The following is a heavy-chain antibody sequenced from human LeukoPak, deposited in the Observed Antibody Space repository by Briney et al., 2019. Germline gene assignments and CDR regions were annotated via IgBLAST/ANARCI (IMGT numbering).Heavy chain of an antibody. V-gene: IGHV4-34*01. CDR1: GASINDYY. CDR2: INHSGST. Sequence: SETLSPTCSVSGASINDYYWTWIRQPPGKGLEWIGEINHSGSTNYNPSLKSRVTISVDTSKNQFSLKLSSVTAADTAVYYCARSMYYYDSSGWDYWGQGTLVTVSS. J-gene: IGHJ4*02. CDR3: ARSMYYYDSSGWDY. D-gene: IGHD3-22*01.